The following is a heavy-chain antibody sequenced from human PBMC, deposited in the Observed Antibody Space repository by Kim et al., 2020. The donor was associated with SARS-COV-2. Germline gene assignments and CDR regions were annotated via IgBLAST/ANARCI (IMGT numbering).Heavy chain of an antibody. J-gene: IGHJ6*02. CDR1: GGSFSGYY. V-gene: IGHV4-34*01. CDR3: ARGASIYVRNYYYYYGMDV. Sequence: SETLSLTCAVYGGSFSGYYWSWIRQPPGKGLEWIGEINHSGSTNYNPSLKSRVTISVDTSKKQFSLKLSAVTAAETAVYYCARGASIYVRNYYYYYGMDVWGQGTPVTVSS. CDR2: INHSGST. D-gene: IGHD3-16*01.